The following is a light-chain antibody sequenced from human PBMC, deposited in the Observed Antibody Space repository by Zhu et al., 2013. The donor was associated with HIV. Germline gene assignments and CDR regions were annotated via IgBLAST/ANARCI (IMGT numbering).Light chain of an antibody. CDR1: QDIKKY. V-gene: IGKV1-9*01. CDR2: DAS. J-gene: IGKJ1*01. CDR3: QQYKTYPWT. Sequence: DIQLTQSPSFLSASVGDRVTISCRASQDIKKYLAWYQHKPGRAPTLLMYDASTLQSGVPPRFSGSGSGTEFTLTISSLQPDDFATYHCQQYKTYPWTFGRGTKVEIK.